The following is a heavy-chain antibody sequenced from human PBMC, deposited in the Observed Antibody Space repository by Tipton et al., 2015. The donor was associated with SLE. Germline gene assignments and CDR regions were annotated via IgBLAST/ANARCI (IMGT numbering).Heavy chain of an antibody. D-gene: IGHD4-17*01. J-gene: IGHJ6*02. Sequence: TLSLTCTVSGDPISSGGYYWSWFRQHPGKGLEWIGYIYYSGNTYYNPSLKSRLTMSLATSQNQFSLKLSSVTAADTAVYYCARHYYGDIKNYYYYYPMDVWGQGTTVTVSS. CDR2: IYYSGNT. V-gene: IGHV4-31*03. CDR3: ARHYYGDIKNYYYYYPMDV. CDR1: GDPISSGGYY.